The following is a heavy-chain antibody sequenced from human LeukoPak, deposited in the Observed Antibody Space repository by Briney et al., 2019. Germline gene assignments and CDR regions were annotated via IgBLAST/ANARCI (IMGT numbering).Heavy chain of an antibody. D-gene: IGHD3-10*01. V-gene: IGHV1-2*02. Sequence: RASVKVSCKASGYTFTGYYMHWVRQAPGQGLEWMGWINPNSGGTNYAQKFQGRVTMTRDTSISTAYMELSRLRSDDTAVYYCAVLYYYGSGVSDFDYWGQGTLVTVSS. CDR2: INPNSGGT. CDR3: AVLYYYGSGVSDFDY. J-gene: IGHJ4*02. CDR1: GYTFTGYY.